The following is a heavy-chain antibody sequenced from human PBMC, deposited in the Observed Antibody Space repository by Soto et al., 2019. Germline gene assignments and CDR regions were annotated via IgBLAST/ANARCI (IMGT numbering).Heavy chain of an antibody. J-gene: IGHJ4*02. CDR1: GGSVSSHY. Sequence: PSETLSLTCTVSGGSVSSHYWTWIRQSPGKGLEWIGFIFYSGTTSYNPSLKSRVTISVDRSKQQFSLRLTSVTAADTAVYYCARIITYNSFDFWGPGTLVTVSS. V-gene: IGHV4-59*02. D-gene: IGHD1-1*01. CDR2: IFYSGTT. CDR3: ARIITYNSFDF.